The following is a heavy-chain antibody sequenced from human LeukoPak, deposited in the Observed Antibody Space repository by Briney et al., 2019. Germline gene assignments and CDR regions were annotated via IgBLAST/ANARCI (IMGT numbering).Heavy chain of an antibody. Sequence: SETLSLTCAVYGGSFSGYYWSWIRQPPGKGLEWIGEINHSGSTNYNPSLKSRVTISVDTSKNQFSLELSSVTAADTAVYYCARGRGIQLWFLDYWGQGTLVTVSS. CDR2: INHSGST. D-gene: IGHD5-18*01. CDR3: ARGRGIQLWFLDY. J-gene: IGHJ4*02. V-gene: IGHV4-34*01. CDR1: GGSFSGYY.